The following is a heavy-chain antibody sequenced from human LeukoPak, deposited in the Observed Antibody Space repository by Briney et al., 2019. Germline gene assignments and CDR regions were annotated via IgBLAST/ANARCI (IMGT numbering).Heavy chain of an antibody. V-gene: IGHV3-30-3*01. CDR1: GFTFSSYA. Sequence: GRSLRLSCAASGFTFSSYAMHWVRQAPGKGLEWVAVISYDGSNKYYADSVKGRFTISRDNSKNTLYLQMNSLRAEDTAVYYCASSTILGSEVGYWGQGTLVTVSS. CDR2: ISYDGSNK. CDR3: ASSTILGSEVGY. J-gene: IGHJ4*02. D-gene: IGHD3-3*01.